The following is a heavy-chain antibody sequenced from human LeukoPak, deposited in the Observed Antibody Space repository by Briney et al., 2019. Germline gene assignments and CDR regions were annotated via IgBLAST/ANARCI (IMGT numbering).Heavy chain of an antibody. CDR1: GYTFTNYY. J-gene: IGHJ6*02. CDR2: INSNRGGT. CDR3: AIETNIAASRGLDV. D-gene: IGHD2-15*01. Sequence: GASVKVSCKASGYTFTNYYIHWVRQAPGQGLEWMGWINSNRGGTNYAQKFQGRVTMTRDTSINTAYMDLSRLRSDDTAAYYCAIETNIAASRGLDVWGQGTTVTVSS. V-gene: IGHV1-2*02.